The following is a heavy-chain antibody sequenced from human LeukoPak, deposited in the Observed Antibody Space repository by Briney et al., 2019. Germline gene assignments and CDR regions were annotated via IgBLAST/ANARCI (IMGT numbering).Heavy chain of an antibody. J-gene: IGHJ5*02. D-gene: IGHD2-2*01. CDR2: ISSSSSYI. CDR3: AKDHRPAAIEGWSDP. CDR1: GFTFSSYS. Sequence: GGSLRLSCAASGFTFSSYSMNWVRQAPGKGLEWVSSISSSSSYIYYADSVKGRFTISRDNSKNTLYLQMNSLRAEDTAVYYCAKDHRPAAIEGWSDPWGQGTLVTVSS. V-gene: IGHV3-21*01.